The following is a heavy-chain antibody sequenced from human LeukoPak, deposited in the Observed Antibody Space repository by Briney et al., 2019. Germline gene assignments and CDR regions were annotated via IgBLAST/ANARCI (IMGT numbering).Heavy chain of an antibody. D-gene: IGHD6-6*01. CDR2: IIPIFGTA. V-gene: IGHV1-69*06. Sequence: EASVKVSCKASGYIYSSFGISWVRQAPGQGLEWMGRIIPIFGTANYAQKFQGRVTITADKSTSTAYMELSSLRSEDTAVYYCAAFGDSSSFDYWGQGTLVTVSS. J-gene: IGHJ4*02. CDR3: AAFGDSSSFDY. CDR1: GYIYSSFG.